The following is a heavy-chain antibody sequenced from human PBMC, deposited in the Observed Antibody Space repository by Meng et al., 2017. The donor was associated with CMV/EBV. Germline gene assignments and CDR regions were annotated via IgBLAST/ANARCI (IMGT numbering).Heavy chain of an antibody. CDR3: ARVSVTSPPYYYYGMDV. V-gene: IGHV3-53*05. J-gene: IGHJ6*02. Sequence: GGSLTLSCAASGFTVSSNYMSWVRQAPGKGLEWVSAIHSGGSTYYADSVKGRFPISRDNSKNTRSRPMNSLRAEDPAVYYCARVSVTSPPYYYYGMDVWGQGTTVTVSS. CDR2: IHSGGST. D-gene: IGHD3-10*01. CDR1: GFTVSSNY.